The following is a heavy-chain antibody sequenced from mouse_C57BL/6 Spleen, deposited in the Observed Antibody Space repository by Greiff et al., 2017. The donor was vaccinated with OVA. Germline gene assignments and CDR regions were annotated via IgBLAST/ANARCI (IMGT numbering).Heavy chain of an antibody. Sequence: EVKLEESGGGLVQPGGSMKLSCVASGFTFSNYWMNWVRQSPEKGLEWVAQIRLKSDNYATHYAESVKGRFTISRDDSKSSVYLQMNNLRAEDTGIYYCTRDSNYVRGFDYWGQGTTLTVSS. CDR3: TRDSNYVRGFDY. CDR2: IRLKSDNYAT. D-gene: IGHD2-5*01. J-gene: IGHJ2*01. CDR1: GFTFSNYW. V-gene: IGHV6-3*01.